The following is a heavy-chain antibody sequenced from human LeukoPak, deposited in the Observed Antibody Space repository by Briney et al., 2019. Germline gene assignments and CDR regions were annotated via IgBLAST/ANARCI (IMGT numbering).Heavy chain of an antibody. CDR1: GFTFSSYG. V-gene: IGHV3-30*02. Sequence: GGALRLSCAAAGFTFSSYGMHWIRQAPGKGLEWVAFIRYHGGDEYYADSVKGRSTISRDNSKNTLYLQMNSLGAEDTAVYYCAKDGPYSTTWAFDYWGQGNLVTVSS. CDR3: AKDGPYSTTWAFDY. J-gene: IGHJ4*02. CDR2: IRYHGGDE. D-gene: IGHD6-13*01.